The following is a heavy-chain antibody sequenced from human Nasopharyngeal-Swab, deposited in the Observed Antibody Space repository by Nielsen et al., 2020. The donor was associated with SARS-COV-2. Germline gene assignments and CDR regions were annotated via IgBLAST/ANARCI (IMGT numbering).Heavy chain of an antibody. V-gene: IGHV1-8*01. CDR2: MNPNSGNT. Sequence: ASVKVSCKASGYTFTSYDINWVRQATGQGLEWMGWMNPNSGNTGYAQKFQGRVTMTRNTSISTAYMELSSLRSEDTAVYYCARGHIRRTIFGVVIIPLDYYYGMDVWCQGTTVTVSS. D-gene: IGHD3-3*01. J-gene: IGHJ6*02. CDR1: GYTFTSYD. CDR3: ARGHIRRTIFGVVIIPLDYYYGMDV.